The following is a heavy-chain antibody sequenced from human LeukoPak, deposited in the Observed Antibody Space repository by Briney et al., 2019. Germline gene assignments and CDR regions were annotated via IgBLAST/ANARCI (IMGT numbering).Heavy chain of an antibody. Sequence: SETLSLTCSVSGGSISSYFWSWIRQPPGKGLEWIGYISYSGSTNYNPSLKSRVTISVDTSKNQFSLKLSSVNAADTAVYYCARSYFGRRYSFDYWGQGTLVTVSS. CDR1: GGSISSYF. J-gene: IGHJ4*02. V-gene: IGHV4-59*01. D-gene: IGHD3-3*01. CDR2: ISYSGST. CDR3: ARSYFGRRYSFDY.